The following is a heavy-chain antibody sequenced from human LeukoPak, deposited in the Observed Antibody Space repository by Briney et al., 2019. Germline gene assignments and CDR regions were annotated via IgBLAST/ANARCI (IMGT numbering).Heavy chain of an antibody. D-gene: IGHD3-3*01. V-gene: IGHV1-18*01. Sequence: ASVKVSCKASGYTFTSYGISWVRQAPGQGLEWMGWISAYNGNTNYAQKLQGRVTITADESTSTAYMELSSLRSEDTAVYYCARGILRITIFGVDPKQDYMDVWGKGTTVTVSS. CDR1: GYTFTSYG. CDR2: ISAYNGNT. CDR3: ARGILRITIFGVDPKQDYMDV. J-gene: IGHJ6*03.